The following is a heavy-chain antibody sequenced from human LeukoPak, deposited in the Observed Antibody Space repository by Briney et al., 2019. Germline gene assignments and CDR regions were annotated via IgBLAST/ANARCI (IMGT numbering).Heavy chain of an antibody. D-gene: IGHD4/OR15-4a*01. CDR3: ARVADYGALDY. J-gene: IGHJ4*02. Sequence: SGGSLRLSCAASGFTFSSYGMHWVRQAPGKGLEWVAVIWYDGSNKYYADSVKGRFTISRDNSKNTLYLQMNSLRAEDTAVYYCARVADYGALDYWGQRTLVTVSS. CDR1: GFTFSSYG. CDR2: IWYDGSNK. V-gene: IGHV3-33*01.